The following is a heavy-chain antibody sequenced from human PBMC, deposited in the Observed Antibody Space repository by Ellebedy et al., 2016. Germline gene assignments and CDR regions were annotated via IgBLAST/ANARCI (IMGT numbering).Heavy chain of an antibody. CDR2: VSGSGGNT. Sequence: GGSLRLSCAASGFTFSSYALSWVRQAPGKGLEWVSTVSGSGGNTYYADSVKGRFTVSRDNSKNTLYLQMNSLRAEDTALYYCASEDSSGFYVGQFHYWGQGTLVTVSS. V-gene: IGHV3-23*01. J-gene: IGHJ4*02. D-gene: IGHD3-22*01. CDR1: GFTFSSYA. CDR3: ASEDSSGFYVGQFHY.